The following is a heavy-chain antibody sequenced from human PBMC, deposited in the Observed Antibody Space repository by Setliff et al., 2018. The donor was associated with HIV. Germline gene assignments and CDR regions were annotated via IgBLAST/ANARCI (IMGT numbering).Heavy chain of an antibody. D-gene: IGHD2-2*01. V-gene: IGHV4-38-2*01. CDR1: GFSISSGYY. CDR2: IYHSGST. J-gene: IGHJ4*02. CDR3: ARRNVVVPAALDY. Sequence: KTSETLSLTCAVSGFSISSGYYWGWIRQPPGKGLEWIGIIYHSGSTYYNPSLKSRVTISVDTSKNQFSLKLSSVTAADTAVYYCARRNVVVPAALDYWGQGTLVTVSS.